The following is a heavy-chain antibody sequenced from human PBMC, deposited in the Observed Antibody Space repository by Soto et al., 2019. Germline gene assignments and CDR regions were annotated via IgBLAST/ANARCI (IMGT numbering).Heavy chain of an antibody. V-gene: IGHV4-34*01. J-gene: IGHJ4*02. Sequence: PSETLSLTCAVYGGSFGGYYWSWIRQPPGKGLEWIGEINHSGSTNYNPSLKSRVTISVDTSRNQFSLKLSSVTAADTAVYYCARGVIAARHRGVDYWGQGTLVTAPQ. CDR1: GGSFGGYY. D-gene: IGHD6-6*01. CDR2: INHSGST. CDR3: ARGVIAARHRGVDY.